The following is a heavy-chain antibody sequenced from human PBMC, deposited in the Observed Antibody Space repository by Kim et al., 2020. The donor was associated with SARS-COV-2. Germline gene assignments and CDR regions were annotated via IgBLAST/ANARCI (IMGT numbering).Heavy chain of an antibody. V-gene: IGHV4-39*01. CDR3: ARHFRGTSMRFLGLFQFDY. D-gene: IGHD2-2*01. CDR2: VYYTGST. J-gene: IGHJ4*02. CDR1: GASISSSGYY. Sequence: SETLSLTCTVSGASISSSGYYWGWLRQPPGKGLEWIGSVYYTGSTYYNPSLKSRVTISVDTSKNQFFLKLSSVTAADTAVYYCARHFRGTSMRFLGLFQFDYWGQGTLVTVSS.